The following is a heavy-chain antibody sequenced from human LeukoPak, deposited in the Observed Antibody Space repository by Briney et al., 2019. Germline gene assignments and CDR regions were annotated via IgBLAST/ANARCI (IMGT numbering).Heavy chain of an antibody. J-gene: IGHJ4*02. D-gene: IGHD3-3*01. Sequence: PGGSLRLSCAASGFTFSSYWMSWVRQAPGKGLEWVANIKQDGSEKYYVDSVKGRFTISRDNAKNSLYLQMNSLRAEDTAVYYCARDVIRFLEWSQHSGSLDYWGQGTLVTVSS. CDR3: ARDVIRFLEWSQHSGSLDY. CDR1: GFTFSSYW. CDR2: IKQDGSEK. V-gene: IGHV3-7*01.